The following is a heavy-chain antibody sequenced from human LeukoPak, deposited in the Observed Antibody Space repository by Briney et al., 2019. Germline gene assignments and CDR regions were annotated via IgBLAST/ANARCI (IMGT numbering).Heavy chain of an antibody. J-gene: IGHJ5*02. Sequence: GGSLRLSCAAPGLITDDYAIHWVRQAPGKGLEWVSLISGDGGSTFYADSVGGRFTISRDNSKNSLSLQMSSLRSEDTALYFCVRESERSGWFDHWGQGTLVTVSP. V-gene: IGHV3-43*02. CDR1: GLITDDYA. CDR2: ISGDGGST. D-gene: IGHD1-26*01. CDR3: VRESERSGWFDH.